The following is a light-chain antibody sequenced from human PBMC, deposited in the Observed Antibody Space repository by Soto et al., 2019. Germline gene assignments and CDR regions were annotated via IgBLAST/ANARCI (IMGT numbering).Light chain of an antibody. V-gene: IGLV2-14*01. CDR3: SSYTSISTRV. J-gene: IGLJ3*02. CDR2: GVI. Sequence: QSALTQPASVSGSPGQSITISCTGTSSDVGAYNYVSWYQHHPGTAPKLIIYGVINRPSGVSNRFSGSKSGNTASLTISGLQTEDEANYYCSSYTSISTRVFGGGTQLTVL. CDR1: SSDVGAYNY.